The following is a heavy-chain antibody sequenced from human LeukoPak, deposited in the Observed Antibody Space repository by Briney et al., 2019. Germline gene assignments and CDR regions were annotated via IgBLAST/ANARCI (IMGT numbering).Heavy chain of an antibody. J-gene: IGHJ1*01. CDR3: ARRRYYDSTGYLD. D-gene: IGHD3-22*01. Sequence: SETLSLTCTVSGGYISSSSYYWGWIRQPPGKGLEWIGDIYYTGRTYYNSSLKGRLTVSIDTSKSQISVKLASVTAADTAVYYCARRRYYDSTGYLDWGQGTLITVSS. CDR1: GGYISSSSYY. CDR2: IYYTGRT. V-gene: IGHV4-39*01.